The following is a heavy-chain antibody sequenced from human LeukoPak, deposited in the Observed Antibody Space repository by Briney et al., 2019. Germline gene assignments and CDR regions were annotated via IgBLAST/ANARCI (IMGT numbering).Heavy chain of an antibody. CDR1: GYTFTSYD. V-gene: IGHV1-2*02. D-gene: IGHD6-13*01. J-gene: IGHJ4*02. CDR2: INPNSGGT. CDR3: ARGLYSSSWYGDY. Sequence: WASVKVSCKASGYTFTSYDINWVRQAPGQGLEWMGWINPNSGGTNYAQKFQGRVTMTRDTSISTAYMELSRLRSDDTAVYYCARGLYSSSWYGDYWGQGTLVTVSS.